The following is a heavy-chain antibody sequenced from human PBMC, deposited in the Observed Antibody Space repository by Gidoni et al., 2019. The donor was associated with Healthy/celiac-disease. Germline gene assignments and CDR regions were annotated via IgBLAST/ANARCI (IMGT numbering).Heavy chain of an antibody. J-gene: IGHJ4*02. CDR1: GFTCSSYA. Sequence: EGQLLESGGGLGQPGGSLRRSGAACGFTCSSYAMSWVRQAPGRGLEWVSAISGSGGSTYYADSVKGRFTISRDNSKTTLSLQMNSLRAEDTAVYYCAKSVIAVAGPDYWGQGTLVTVSS. CDR3: AKSVIAVAGPDY. V-gene: IGHV3-23*01. CDR2: ISGSGGST. D-gene: IGHD6-19*01.